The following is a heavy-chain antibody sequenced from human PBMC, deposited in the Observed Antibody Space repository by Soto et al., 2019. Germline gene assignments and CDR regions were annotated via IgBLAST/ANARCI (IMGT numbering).Heavy chain of an antibody. CDR2: IIPIFGTA. V-gene: IGHV1-69*01. J-gene: IGHJ6*02. CDR3: ARSHSSSSRYYYYYGMDV. Sequence: QVQLVQSGAEVKKPGSSVKVSCKASGGTFSSYAISWVRQAPGQGLEWMGGIIPIFGTANYAQKFQGRVTITADESTSTAYMELSSLRSEGTAVYYCARSHSSSSRYYYYYGMDVWGQGTTVTVSS. CDR1: GGTFSSYA. D-gene: IGHD6-6*01.